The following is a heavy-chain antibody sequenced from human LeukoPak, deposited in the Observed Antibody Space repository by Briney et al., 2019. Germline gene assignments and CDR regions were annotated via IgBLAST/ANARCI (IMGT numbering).Heavy chain of an antibody. CDR1: GGSISSGSYY. V-gene: IGHV4-61*02. J-gene: IGHJ2*01. CDR3: ARHPAGRGSKYFDL. D-gene: IGHD3-10*01. Sequence: SETLSLTCTVSGGSISSGSYYWSWIRQPAGKGLEWIGRIYTSGSTNYNPSLKSRVTISVDTSKNQFSLKLSSVTAADTAVYYCARHPAGRGSKYFDLWGRGTLVTVSS. CDR2: IYTSGST.